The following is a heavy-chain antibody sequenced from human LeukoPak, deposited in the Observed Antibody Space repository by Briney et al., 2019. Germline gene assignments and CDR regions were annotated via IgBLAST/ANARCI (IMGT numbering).Heavy chain of an antibody. Sequence: GGSLRLSCAASGFTFSSYGMHWVRQAPGKGLEWVAVISYDGSSKYYADSVKGRFTISRDNSKNTLYLQMNSLRAEDTAVYYCAKGLGTVVTGASVAFDYWGQGTLVTVSS. CDR2: ISYDGSSK. CDR3: AKGLGTVVTGASVAFDY. CDR1: GFTFSSYG. D-gene: IGHD4-23*01. V-gene: IGHV3-30*18. J-gene: IGHJ4*02.